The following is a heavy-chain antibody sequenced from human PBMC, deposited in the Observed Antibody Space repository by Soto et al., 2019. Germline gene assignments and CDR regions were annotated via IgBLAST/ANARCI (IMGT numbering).Heavy chain of an antibody. CDR2: IDPSDSYT. CDR1: GYSFTSYW. V-gene: IGHV5-10-1*01. CDR3: ARQQKEYYYYGMDV. Sequence: PGESLKISCKGSGYSFTSYWISWVRQMPGKGLEWMGRIDPSDSYTNYSPSFQGHVTISADKSISTAYLQWSSLKASDTAMYYCARQQKEYYYYGMDVSGQGTTVTVSS. J-gene: IGHJ6*02.